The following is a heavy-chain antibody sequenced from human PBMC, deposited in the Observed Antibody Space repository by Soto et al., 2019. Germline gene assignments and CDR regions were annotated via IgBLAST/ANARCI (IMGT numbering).Heavy chain of an antibody. CDR2: IYYSGST. J-gene: IGHJ5*02. V-gene: IGHV4-61*01. CDR3: ARFLYVGWFDP. CDR1: GGSVSSGSYY. Sequence: SETLSLTCTVSGGSVSSGSYYWSWIRQPPGKGLEWIGYIYYSGSTNYNPSLKSRVTISVDTSKNQFSLKLSSVTAADTAVYYCARFLYVGWFDPWGQGTLVTVSS. D-gene: IGHD3-16*01.